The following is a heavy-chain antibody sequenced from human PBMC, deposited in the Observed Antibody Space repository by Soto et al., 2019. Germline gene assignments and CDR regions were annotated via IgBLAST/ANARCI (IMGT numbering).Heavy chain of an antibody. J-gene: IGHJ5*02. V-gene: IGHV1-18*01. Sequence: SVKVSCKASGYAFTSHGVSWVRQAPGQGLEWMGYINANNGNTIYAQKFQGRVTMTTDTSTSTAYMGLRSLRTDDTAIYYCAKWDGVYGSGGVSWGQGTLVTVSS. CDR2: INANNGNT. CDR3: AKWDGVYGSGGVS. CDR1: GYAFTSHG. D-gene: IGHD3-10*01.